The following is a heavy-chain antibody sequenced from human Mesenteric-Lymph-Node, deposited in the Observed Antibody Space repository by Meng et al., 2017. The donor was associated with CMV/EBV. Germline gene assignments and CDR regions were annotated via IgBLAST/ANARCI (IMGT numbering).Heavy chain of an antibody. J-gene: IGHJ5*01. V-gene: IGHV4-39*07. CDR1: GGSINSSFYY. CDR3: ARGKGWFDL. Sequence: SLSCTVSGGSINSSFYYWDWIRQPPGKGLEWIGSVYYSGSNHYNPSLKSRVTISMDTSKNQFSLKLKSVTAADTAVYYCARGKGWFDLWGQGTLVTVSS. D-gene: IGHD3-10*01. CDR2: VYYSGSN.